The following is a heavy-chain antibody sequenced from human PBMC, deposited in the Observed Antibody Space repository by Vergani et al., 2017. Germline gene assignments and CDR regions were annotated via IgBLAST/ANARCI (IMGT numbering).Heavy chain of an antibody. J-gene: IGHJ5*02. CDR3: ARVRLLWFGELKGWFDT. Sequence: QVQLVQSGAEVKKPGSSVKVSCKASGGTFSSYAISWVRQAPGQGLEWMGGIIPIFGTANYAQKFQGRVTITADESTSTAYMELSSLRSEDTAVYYCARVRLLWFGELKGWFDTWGQGTLVTVSS. CDR2: IIPIFGTA. D-gene: IGHD3-10*01. CDR1: GGTFSSYA. V-gene: IGHV1-69*12.